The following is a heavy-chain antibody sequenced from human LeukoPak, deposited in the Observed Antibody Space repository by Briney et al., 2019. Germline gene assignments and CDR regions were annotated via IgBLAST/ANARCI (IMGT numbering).Heavy chain of an antibody. Sequence: GGSLRLSCAASGFTLGNYAMHWVRQPAGEGLEWVSALGTAGDTFYPGSVKGRFTISRDNAKKSLFLQMNSLRAEDTAVYYCARQNTPHGNFDYWGQGTLVTVSS. CDR2: LGTAGDT. CDR3: ARQNTPHGNFDY. V-gene: IGHV3-13*01. J-gene: IGHJ4*02. CDR1: GFTLGNYA. D-gene: IGHD5-24*01.